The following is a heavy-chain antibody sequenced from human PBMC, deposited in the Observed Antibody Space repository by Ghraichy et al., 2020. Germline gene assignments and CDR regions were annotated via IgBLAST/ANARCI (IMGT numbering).Heavy chain of an antibody. CDR3: AKAYIRAVAGTDYFDY. D-gene: IGHD6-19*01. J-gene: IGHJ4*02. Sequence: GGSLRLSCAASGFTFSSYAMSWVRQAPGKGLEWVSAISGSGGSTYYADSVKGRFTISRDNSKNTLYLQMNSLRAEDTAVYYCAKAYIRAVAGTDYFDYWGQGTLVTVSS. CDR2: ISGSGGST. CDR1: GFTFSSYA. V-gene: IGHV3-23*01.